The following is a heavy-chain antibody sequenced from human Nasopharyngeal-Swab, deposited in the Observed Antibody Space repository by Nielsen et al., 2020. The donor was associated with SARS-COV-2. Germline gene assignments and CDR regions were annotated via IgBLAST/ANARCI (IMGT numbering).Heavy chain of an antibody. D-gene: IGHD3-16*01. CDR3: ARHGGGGKFSPFDW. V-gene: IGHV5-51*01. CDR2: IYPGDFDT. Sequence: GESLKISCKGSGYSFTSYWIGWVRQMPGKGLEWMAIIYPGDFDTKYNPSFEGQVIISADKSISTAYLQWNSLEASDTAMYYCARHGGGGKFSPFDWWGQGTQVTVSS. J-gene: IGHJ4*02. CDR1: GYSFTSYW.